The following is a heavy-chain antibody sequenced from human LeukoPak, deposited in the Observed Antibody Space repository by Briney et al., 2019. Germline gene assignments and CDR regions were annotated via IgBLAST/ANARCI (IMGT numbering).Heavy chain of an antibody. D-gene: IGHD3-3*01. CDR3: AKDAQVLSYYDFWSGYFHDY. CDR1: GFTFSSYA. J-gene: IGHJ4*02. CDR2: ISGSGGST. Sequence: GGSLRLSCAASGFTFSSYAMSWVRQAPGKGLEWVSAISGSGGSTYYADSVKGRFTISRDNSKNTLYLQMNSLRAEDTAVYYCAKDAQVLSYYDFWSGYFHDYWGQGTLVTVSS. V-gene: IGHV3-23*01.